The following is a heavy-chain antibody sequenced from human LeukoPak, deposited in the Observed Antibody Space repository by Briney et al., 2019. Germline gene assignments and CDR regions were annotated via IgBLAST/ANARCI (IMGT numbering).Heavy chain of an antibody. J-gene: IGHJ4*02. V-gene: IGHV4-30-4*08. CDR1: GGSITSGDYY. D-gene: IGHD2-2*02. CDR2: IDYSGST. Sequence: SQTLSLTCTVSGGSITSGDYYWSWLRQPPGKGLEWIGYIDYSGSTYYNPSLKSRLTMSVDTSKNQFSLKLSSVTAADTAVYYCASQYCSSTSCYIYDYWGQGTLVTVSS. CDR3: ASQYCSSTSCYIYDY.